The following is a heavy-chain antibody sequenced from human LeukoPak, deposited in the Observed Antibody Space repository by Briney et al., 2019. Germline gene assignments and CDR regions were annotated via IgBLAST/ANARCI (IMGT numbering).Heavy chain of an antibody. D-gene: IGHD5-24*01. CDR2: INPSGGST. V-gene: IGHV1-46*01. CDR3: ARGALEMATIPDY. Sequence: ASLKASCKASGYTFTTYDMHWGPQAPGHRVKCMGRINPSGGSTSYAQKFQGRVTMTRDTSTSTVYMELSSLRSEDTAVYYCARGALEMATIPDYWGQGTLVAVSS. CDR1: GYTFTTYD. J-gene: IGHJ4*02.